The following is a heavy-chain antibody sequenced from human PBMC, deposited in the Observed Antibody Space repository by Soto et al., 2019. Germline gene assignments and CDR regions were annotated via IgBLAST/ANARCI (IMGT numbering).Heavy chain of an antibody. CDR2: TYYRSKWYN. CDR1: GDSVSSNSAA. CDR3: ARDENWNPKLKHGGFDP. Sequence: QTLSLTCAISGDSVSSNSAAWNLIRESPSRGLEWLGRTYYRSKWYNDYAVSVKSRITINPDTSKNQFSLQLNSVTPEDTAVYYCARDENWNPKLKHGGFDPWGQGTLVTVSS. V-gene: IGHV6-1*01. D-gene: IGHD1-1*01. J-gene: IGHJ5*02.